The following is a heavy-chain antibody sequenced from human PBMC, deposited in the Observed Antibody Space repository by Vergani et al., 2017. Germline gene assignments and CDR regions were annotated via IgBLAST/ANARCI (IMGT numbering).Heavy chain of an antibody. Sequence: QVQLQESGPGLVKPSETLSLTCTVSGGSVSSGSYYWSWIRQPAGQGLEWIGYIYYSGTTDYNPSRKSRVTIAVDTSKNQFSLKLSSVTAADTAVYYCAXGLNIFGVIRGTSGYFQHWGQGTLVTVSS. CDR2: IYYSGTT. V-gene: IGHV4-61*10. D-gene: IGHD3-3*02. J-gene: IGHJ1*01. CDR3: AXGLNIFGVIRGTSGYFQH. CDR1: GGSVSSGSYY.